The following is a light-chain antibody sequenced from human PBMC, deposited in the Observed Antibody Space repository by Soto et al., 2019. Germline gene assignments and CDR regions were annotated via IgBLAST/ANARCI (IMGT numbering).Light chain of an antibody. Sequence: DIQMTQSPSSLSASVGDRVTITCQVSQNITNYLNWYQQTPGRAPKLLIYDASNLEAGVPSRFRGSGSGTDSTFAISRLQPEDVATYYCQQYENIPTFGQGTRLEIK. CDR3: QQYENIPT. J-gene: IGKJ5*01. V-gene: IGKV1-33*01. CDR1: QNITNY. CDR2: DAS.